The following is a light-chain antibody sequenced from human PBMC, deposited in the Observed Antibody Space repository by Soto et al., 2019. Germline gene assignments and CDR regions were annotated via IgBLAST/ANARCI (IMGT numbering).Light chain of an antibody. CDR3: QQHNQWPIT. CDR2: YIS. CDR1: QSAGNF. Sequence: EIVMKESPATLSVSPCETASLSCMASQSAGNFLAWYQQKPGQAPRLLIYYISTRATGIPARFSGSGSGTEFTLTINSLQSEDSAVYYCQQHNQWPITFGQGTRLEIK. J-gene: IGKJ5*01. V-gene: IGKV3D-15*01.